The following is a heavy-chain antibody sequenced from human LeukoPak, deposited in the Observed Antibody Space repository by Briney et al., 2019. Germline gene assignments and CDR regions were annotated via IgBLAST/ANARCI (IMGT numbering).Heavy chain of an antibody. CDR1: GFTFSSYA. Sequence: GRSLRLSCAASGFTFSSYAMNWVRQAPGKGLEWVSSISSSSAYIYYSDSLKGRFTISRDNARNSLYLQMNSLRAEDTAVYYCVRVAYCGGDCPDYYYYGMDVWGQGTTVTVSS. J-gene: IGHJ6*02. CDR2: ISSSSAYI. V-gene: IGHV3-21*01. CDR3: VRVAYCGGDCPDYYYYGMDV. D-gene: IGHD2-21*02.